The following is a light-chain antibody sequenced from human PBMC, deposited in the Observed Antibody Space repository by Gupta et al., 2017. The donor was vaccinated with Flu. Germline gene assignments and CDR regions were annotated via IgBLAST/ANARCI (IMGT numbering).Light chain of an antibody. J-gene: IGKJ3*01. Sequence: DRVAITCQANEDISNYLNWYQQKPGKAPKLLIYETSTLETGVPSRFSGTGSELEFTLTINNLQAEDTATYFCQQFDDGPHISFGPGTKVDV. CDR2: ETS. V-gene: IGKV1-33*01. CDR3: QQFDDGPHIS. CDR1: EDISNY.